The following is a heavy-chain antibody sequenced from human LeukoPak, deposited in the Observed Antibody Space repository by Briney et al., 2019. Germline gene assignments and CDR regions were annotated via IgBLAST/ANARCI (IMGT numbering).Heavy chain of an antibody. V-gene: IGHV4-59*01. D-gene: IGHD2-21*02. CDR1: GASITSYY. J-gene: IGHJ1*01. CDR2: IYYSGST. CDR3: ASEVVTSIEYFQH. Sequence: SETLSLTRTVSGASITSYYWSWIRQPPGKALEWIGYIYYSGSTNYNPSLKSRVTISVDMSKNQFSLKLRSVTAADTAVYYCASEVVTSIEYFQHWGQGTLVTVSS.